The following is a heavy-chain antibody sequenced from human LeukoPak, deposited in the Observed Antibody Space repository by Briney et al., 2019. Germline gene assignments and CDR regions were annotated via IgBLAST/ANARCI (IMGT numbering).Heavy chain of an antibody. CDR1: GGSISSYY. Sequence: SETLSLTCTVSGGSISSYYWSWIRQPPGKGLEWIGYIYTSGSTNYNPSLKSRVTISVGTSKNQFSLKLSSVTAADTAVYYCAREGSITFDYWGQGTLVTVSS. D-gene: IGHD1-14*01. CDR2: IYTSGST. J-gene: IGHJ4*02. V-gene: IGHV4-4*09. CDR3: AREGSITFDY.